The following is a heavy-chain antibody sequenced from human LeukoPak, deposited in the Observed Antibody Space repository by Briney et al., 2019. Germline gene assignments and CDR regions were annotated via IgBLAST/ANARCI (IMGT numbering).Heavy chain of an antibody. D-gene: IGHD5-18*01. V-gene: IGHV3-21*06. J-gene: IGHJ6*03. CDR3: ATSGYSYGPDYYYMDV. CDR1: GFSFSTYS. CDR2: ISSSSGYI. Sequence: PGGSLRLSCAASGFSFSTYSVDWVRQAPGKGLEWVSSISSSSGYIYYADSVKGRFTISRDNAESSLFLQMNSLRAEDTAVYYCATSGYSYGPDYYYMDVWGKGTTVTVSS.